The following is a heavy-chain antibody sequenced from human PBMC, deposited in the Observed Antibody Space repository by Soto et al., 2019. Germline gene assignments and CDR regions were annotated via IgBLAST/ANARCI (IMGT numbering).Heavy chain of an antibody. CDR2: MNQDGSER. CDR1: GFTFSNYW. CDR3: TRDRSGTMLF. J-gene: IGHJ4*02. Sequence: EVQLVESGGGLVQPGGSLRLSCTASGFTFSNYWMSWVRQAPGEGLEWVANMNQDGSERYYVDSVMGRFTISRDNAKNSLYLQVSSLRAEDTAIYYCTRDRSGTMLFWGQGTLVTVSS. D-gene: IGHD1-7*01. V-gene: IGHV3-7*01.